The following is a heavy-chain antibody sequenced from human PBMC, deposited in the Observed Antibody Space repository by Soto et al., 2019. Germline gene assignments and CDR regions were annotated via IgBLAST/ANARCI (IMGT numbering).Heavy chain of an antibody. J-gene: IGHJ5*02. CDR1: GGSISSGDYY. D-gene: IGHD2-2*01. V-gene: IGHV4-30-4*01. CDR3: ARDGPAARGDSFAP. CDR2: IYYSGST. Sequence: QVQLQESGPGLVKPSQTLSLTCTVSGGSISSGDYYWSWIRQPPGKGLEWIGYIYYSGSTYYNPSHKSLVTISVHTSKTQFSLKLSSVTAAHTAVYYCARDGPAARGDSFAPWGQGTLVTVSS.